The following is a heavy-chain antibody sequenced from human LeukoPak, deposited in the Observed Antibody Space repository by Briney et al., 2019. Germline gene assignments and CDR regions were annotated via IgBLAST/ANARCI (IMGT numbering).Heavy chain of an antibody. J-gene: IGHJ4*02. CDR1: GYSISSGYY. CDR3: ASPAGRPDY. CDR2: IYHSGST. D-gene: IGHD6-6*01. Sequence: SETLSLTCTVSGYSISSGYYWGWIRPPPGKGLEWIGSIYHSGSTYYNPSLKSRVTIPVDTSKNQFSLKLSSVTAADTAVYYCASPAGRPDYWGQGTLVTVSS. V-gene: IGHV4-38-2*02.